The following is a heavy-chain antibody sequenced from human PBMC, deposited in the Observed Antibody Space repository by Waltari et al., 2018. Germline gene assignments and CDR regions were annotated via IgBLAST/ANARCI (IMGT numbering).Heavy chain of an antibody. CDR2: YYHGGST. CDR3: ARAKTGYCSGGTCYSTFDI. J-gene: IGHJ3*02. D-gene: IGHD2-15*01. V-gene: IGHV4-38-2*01. Sequence: QVQLQESGPGLVKPSETLSHTCAVSGYSISSGYYWGWIRRPPGKGLEWIGSYYHGGSTYYNPSLKSRVTISVDPSNNQFSLKLTSVTAADTAVYYCARAKTGYCSGGTCYSTFDIWGQGTMVTVSS. CDR1: GYSISSGYY.